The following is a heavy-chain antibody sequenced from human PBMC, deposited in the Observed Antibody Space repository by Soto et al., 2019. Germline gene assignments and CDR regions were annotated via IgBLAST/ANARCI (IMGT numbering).Heavy chain of an antibody. J-gene: IGHJ5*02. D-gene: IGHD1-26*01. CDR1: GFTFSSYS. CDR3: AREEGLLNRFAP. CDR2: ISSSSSTI. V-gene: IGHV3-48*01. Sequence: GSLRLSCAASGFTFSSYSMNWFRQAPGKGLEWVSYISSSSSTIYYSDSVKCLFAISRDKAKNSLYLQMNSLRAEDTAVYDGAREEGLLNRFAPWGQGTLVPVAS.